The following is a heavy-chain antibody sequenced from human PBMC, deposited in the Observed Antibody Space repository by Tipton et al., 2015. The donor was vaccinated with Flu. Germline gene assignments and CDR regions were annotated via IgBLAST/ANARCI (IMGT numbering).Heavy chain of an antibody. V-gene: IGHV4-61*02. CDR1: GGSISSGSYY. CDR2: IYHSGST. D-gene: IGHD1-26*01. CDR3: ARARSMWELLFMDY. J-gene: IGHJ4*02. Sequence: TLSLTCTVSGGSISSGSYYWSWIRQPAGKGLKWIGSIYHSGSTYYNPSLKSRVTISVDTSKNQFSLKLSSVTAADTAVYYCARARSMWELLFMDYWGQGTLVTVSS.